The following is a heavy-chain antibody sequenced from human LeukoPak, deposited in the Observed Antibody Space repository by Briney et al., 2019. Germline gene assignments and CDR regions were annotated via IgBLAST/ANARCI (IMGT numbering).Heavy chain of an antibody. CDR1: GGSISSSSYY. J-gene: IGHJ4*02. Sequence: SETLSLTCTVSGGSISSSSYYWGWIRQPPGKGLEWIGSIYYSGSTYYNPSLKSRVTISVDTSKNQFSLKLSSVTAADTAVYYCARRAWIQLNXVXXXPGPVDYFDYWGQGTLV. D-gene: IGHD5-18*01. CDR2: IYYSGST. CDR3: ARRAWIQLNXVXXXPGPVDYFDY. V-gene: IGHV4-39*01.